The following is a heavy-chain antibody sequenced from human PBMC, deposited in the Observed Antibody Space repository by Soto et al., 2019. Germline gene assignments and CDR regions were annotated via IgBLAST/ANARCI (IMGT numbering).Heavy chain of an antibody. D-gene: IGHD3-16*02. Sequence: GGSLILSCAASGFTFIDYAMNWVRQAPGKGLEWVSAISGSGGSTYYADSVKGRFTISRDNSKNTLYLQMNSPRAEDTAVYYCAKDQGESYDYIWGSSRRNYYYYYMDVWGKGTTVSVSS. CDR2: ISGSGGST. J-gene: IGHJ6*03. CDR1: GFTFIDYA. V-gene: IGHV3-23*01. CDR3: AKDQGESYDYIWGSSRRNYYYYYMDV.